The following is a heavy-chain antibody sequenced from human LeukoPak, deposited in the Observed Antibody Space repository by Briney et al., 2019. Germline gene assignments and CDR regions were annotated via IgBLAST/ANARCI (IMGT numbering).Heavy chain of an antibody. D-gene: IGHD3-16*01. CDR1: GFTFSSYA. CDR3: ARGGGLDV. V-gene: IGHV3-30-3*01. Sequence: PGGSLRLSCAASGFTFSSYAMHWVRQAPGKGLEWVAAISYDGSNKYYADSVKGRFTISRDNSKNTLFLQMNSLRGEDTAVYYCARGGGLDVWGQGATVTVSS. J-gene: IGHJ6*02. CDR2: ISYDGSNK.